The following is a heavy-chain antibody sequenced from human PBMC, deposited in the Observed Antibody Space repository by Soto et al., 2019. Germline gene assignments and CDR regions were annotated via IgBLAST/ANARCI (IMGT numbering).Heavy chain of an antibody. V-gene: IGHV1-69*01. D-gene: IGHD3-3*01. J-gene: IGHJ3*02. Sequence: QVQLVQSGAEVKKPGSSVKVSCKASGGTFSSYAISWVRQAPGQGLEWMGGIIPIFGTANYAQKFQGRVTITADESPSAAYMELSSLRSEDTAVYYCAGDLREWLFSYAFDIWGQGTMVTVSS. CDR2: IIPIFGTA. CDR1: GGTFSSYA. CDR3: AGDLREWLFSYAFDI.